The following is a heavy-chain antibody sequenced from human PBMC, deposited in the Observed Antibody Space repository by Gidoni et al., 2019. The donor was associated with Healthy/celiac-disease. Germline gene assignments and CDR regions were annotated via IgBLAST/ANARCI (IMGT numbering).Heavy chain of an antibody. CDR3: AKNIVVVPTAVRSGGAFDI. CDR2: INHSEST. J-gene: IGHJ3*02. V-gene: IGHV4-34*01. Sequence: QLQLQQWGAGLLKPSETLSLTCAVYGGSSSGYFWSCIRQPPGTGLEWIGEINHSESTNYNPYLKSGVTISVDTSKNQFSLKLSSVTAADTAVYYCAKNIVVVPTAVRSGGAFDIWGQGTMVTVSS. D-gene: IGHD2-2*02. CDR1: GGSSSGYF.